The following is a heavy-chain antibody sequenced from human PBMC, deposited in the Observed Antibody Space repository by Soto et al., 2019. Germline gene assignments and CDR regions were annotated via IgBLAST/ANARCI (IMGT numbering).Heavy chain of an antibody. CDR1: GFTFSSYW. V-gene: IGHV3-7*01. D-gene: IGHD6-19*01. Sequence: PGGSLRLSCAASGFTFSSYWLSWVRQAPGKGLEWVANIKQDGSEKYYVDSVKGRFTISRDNAKNSLYLQMNSLRAEDTAVYYCARAGYNSPWHFSGYWGQGTLVTVSS. CDR3: ARAGYNSPWHFSGY. J-gene: IGHJ4*02. CDR2: IKQDGSEK.